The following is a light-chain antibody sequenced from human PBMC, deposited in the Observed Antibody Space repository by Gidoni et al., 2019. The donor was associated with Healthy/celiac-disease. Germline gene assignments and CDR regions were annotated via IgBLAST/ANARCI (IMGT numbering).Light chain of an antibody. CDR1: ALPKQY. J-gene: IGLJ2*01. CDR3: QSADSSGTYVV. Sequence: VSPGQTARITCSGDALPKQYAYWYQQKPGQAPVLVIYKDSERPSGIPERFSGSSSGTTVTLTISGVQAEDEADYYCQSADSSGTYVVFGGGTKLTVL. V-gene: IGLV3-25*03. CDR2: KDS.